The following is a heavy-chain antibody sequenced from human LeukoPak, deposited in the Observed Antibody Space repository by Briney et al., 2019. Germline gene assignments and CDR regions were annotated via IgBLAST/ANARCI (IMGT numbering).Heavy chain of an antibody. Sequence: PSETLSLTCAVSGGSISSTTSYWGWIRQPPGKGLEWIGRIYYSGSTFYDPSLKSRVTISVDTSKNQLSLRLSSVTAADTAVYYCARHGSTDYFDYWGQGTLVTVSS. V-gene: IGHV4-39*01. D-gene: IGHD2-2*03. J-gene: IGHJ4*02. CDR2: IYYSGST. CDR3: ARHGSTDYFDY. CDR1: GGSISSTTSY.